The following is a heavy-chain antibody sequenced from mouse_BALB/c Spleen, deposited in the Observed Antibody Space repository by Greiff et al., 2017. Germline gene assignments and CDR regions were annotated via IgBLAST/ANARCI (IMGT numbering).Heavy chain of an antibody. CDR3: ALTTATLAY. D-gene: IGHD1-2*01. CDR1: GFTFSSFG. CDR2: ISSGSSTI. Sequence: DVMLVESGGGLVQPGGSRKLSCAASGFTFSSFGMHWVRQAPEKGLEWVAYISSGSSTIYYADTVKGRFTISRDNPKNTLFLQMTSLRSEDTAMYYCALTTATLAYWGQGTLVTVSA. V-gene: IGHV5-17*02. J-gene: IGHJ3*01.